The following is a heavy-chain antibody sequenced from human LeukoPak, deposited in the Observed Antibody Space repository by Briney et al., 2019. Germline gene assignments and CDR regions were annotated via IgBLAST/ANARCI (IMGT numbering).Heavy chain of an antibody. CDR2: IYYSGST. Sequence: PETLSLTCTVSGGSISSSSYYWGWIRQPPGKGLEWIGSIYYSGSTYYNPSLKSRVTISVDTSKNQFSLKLSSVTAADTAVYYCARPGYYYDSSGYFNWFDPWGQGTLVTVSS. J-gene: IGHJ5*02. D-gene: IGHD3-22*01. CDR1: GGSISSSSYY. V-gene: IGHV4-39*07. CDR3: ARPGYYYDSSGYFNWFDP.